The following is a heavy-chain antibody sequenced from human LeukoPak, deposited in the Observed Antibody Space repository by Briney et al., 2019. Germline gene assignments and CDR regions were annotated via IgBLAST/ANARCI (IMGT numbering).Heavy chain of an antibody. J-gene: IGHJ5*02. Sequence: SVKVSCKASGGTFSSYAISWVRQAPGQGLEWMGGIIPIFGTANYAQKFQGRVTITTDESTSTAYMELSSLRSEDTAVYYCASSLRPYCSSTSCYLRFNWFDPWGQGTPVTVSS. CDR2: IIPIFGTA. CDR1: GGTFSSYA. D-gene: IGHD2-2*01. CDR3: ASSLRPYCSSTSCYLRFNWFDP. V-gene: IGHV1-69*05.